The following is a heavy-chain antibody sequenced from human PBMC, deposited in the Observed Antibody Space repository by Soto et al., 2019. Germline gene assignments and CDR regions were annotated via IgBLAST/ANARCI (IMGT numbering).Heavy chain of an antibody. D-gene: IGHD3-22*01. J-gene: IGHJ5*02. CDR3: ARGADYDSSGIRLNWFDP. V-gene: IGHV3-48*02. CDR2: ISSSSSTI. Sequence: EVQLVESGGGLVQPGGSLRLSCAASGFTFSSYDMNWVRQAPGKGLEWVSYISSSSSTIYYADSVKGRFTISRDNAKNSLYLPMNSLRDEDTAVYYCARGADYDSSGIRLNWFDPWGQGTLVTVSS. CDR1: GFTFSSYD.